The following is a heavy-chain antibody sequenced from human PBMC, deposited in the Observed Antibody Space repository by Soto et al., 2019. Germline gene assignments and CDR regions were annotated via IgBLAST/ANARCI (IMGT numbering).Heavy chain of an antibody. J-gene: IGHJ4*02. CDR3: ARYGSGSYYYFDY. D-gene: IGHD3-10*01. CDR1: GGTFSSYT. V-gene: IGHV1-69*02. CDR2: IIPILGIA. Sequence: VKVSCKASGGTFSSYTISWVRQAPGQGLEWMGRIIPILGIANYAQKFQGRVTITADKSTSTAYMELSSLRSEDTAVYYCARYGSGSYYYFDYWGQGTLVTVSS.